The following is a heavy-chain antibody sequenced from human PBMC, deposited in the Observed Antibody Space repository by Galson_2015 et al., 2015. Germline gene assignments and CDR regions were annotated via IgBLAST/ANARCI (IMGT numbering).Heavy chain of an antibody. Sequence: SVKVSCQVSGSTLPELSLHWVRQAPGKGLEWMGGFDPEDGETIYAQKFQGRVTMTEDTSTDIAYMELSSLRSEDTAVYYCATDPLGITGKYYYYYGMDVWGQGTTVTVSS. V-gene: IGHV1-24*01. CDR1: GSTLPELS. J-gene: IGHJ6*02. D-gene: IGHD1-20*01. CDR2: FDPEDGET. CDR3: ATDPLGITGKYYYYYGMDV.